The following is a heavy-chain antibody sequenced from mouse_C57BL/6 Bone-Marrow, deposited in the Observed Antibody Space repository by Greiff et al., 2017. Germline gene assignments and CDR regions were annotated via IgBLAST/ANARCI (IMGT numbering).Heavy chain of an antibody. D-gene: IGHD1-1*01. Sequence: EVQLMESGGGLVQPGASMKLSCAASGFTFSDAWMDWVRQSPEKGLEWVAEIRNKANNHATYYAESVKGRFTISRNDSKSSVYLQMNSLRAEDTGIYYCTVYYGSSSYFDYWGQGTTLTVSS. CDR2: IRNKANNHAT. V-gene: IGHV6-6*01. J-gene: IGHJ2*01. CDR3: TVYYGSSSYFDY. CDR1: GFTFSDAW.